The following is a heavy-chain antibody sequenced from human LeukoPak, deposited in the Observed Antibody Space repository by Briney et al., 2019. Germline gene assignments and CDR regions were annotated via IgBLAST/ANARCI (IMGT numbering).Heavy chain of an antibody. CDR2: IYSGGRR. D-gene: IGHD3-22*01. CDR1: GFTVSSNY. Sequence: PGGSLRLSCAASGFTVSSNYMSWVRQAPGKGLEWVSVIYSGGRRYYADSVKGRFTISRHNSKNTLYLQMNSLRAEDTAVYYCASPNFFRSSGYYYDAFDIWGQGTMVTVSS. CDR3: ASPNFFRSSGYYYDAFDI. J-gene: IGHJ3*02. V-gene: IGHV3-53*04.